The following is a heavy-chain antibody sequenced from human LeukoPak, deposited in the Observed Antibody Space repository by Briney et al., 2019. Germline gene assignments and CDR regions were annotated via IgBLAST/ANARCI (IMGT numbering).Heavy chain of an antibody. CDR2: ISGSGGST. CDR3: AKVEYSSSWYGEYFQH. V-gene: IGHV3-23*01. D-gene: IGHD6-13*01. Sequence: GGSLRLSCAASGSTFSSYAMSWVRQAPGKGLEWVSAISGSGGSTYYADSVKGRFTISRDNSKNTLYLQMNSLRAEDTAVYYCAKVEYSSSWYGEYFQHWGQGTLVTVSS. J-gene: IGHJ1*01. CDR1: GSTFSSYA.